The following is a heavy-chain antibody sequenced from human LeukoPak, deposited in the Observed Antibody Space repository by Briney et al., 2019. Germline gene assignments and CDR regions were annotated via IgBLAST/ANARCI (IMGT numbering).Heavy chain of an antibody. V-gene: IGHV4-34*01. Sequence: SETLSLTCAVYGGSFSGYYWSWIRQPPGKGLEWIGEINHSGSTNYNPSLKSRVTISVDTSKNQFSLKLSSATAADTAVYYCARRITMMVRGVGYFDYWGQGTLVTVSS. CDR1: GGSFSGYY. CDR2: INHSGST. D-gene: IGHD3-10*01. CDR3: ARRITMMVRGVGYFDY. J-gene: IGHJ4*02.